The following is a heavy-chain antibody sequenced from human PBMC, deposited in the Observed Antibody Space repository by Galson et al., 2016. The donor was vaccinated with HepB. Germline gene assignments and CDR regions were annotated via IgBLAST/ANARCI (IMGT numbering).Heavy chain of an antibody. V-gene: IGHV1-2*02. J-gene: IGHJ5*02. Sequence: SVKVSCKASGYTFTDYYIHWVRQAPGQGLEWMGWINPKSGYTNYAQKFQDRVTMTRDTSISTAYMELNRLTSDDTAVYFCARAYCSNINCWDLRLDPWGQGTLVTVSS. D-gene: IGHD2-2*01. CDR2: INPKSGYT. CDR1: GYTFTDYY. CDR3: ARAYCSNINCWDLRLDP.